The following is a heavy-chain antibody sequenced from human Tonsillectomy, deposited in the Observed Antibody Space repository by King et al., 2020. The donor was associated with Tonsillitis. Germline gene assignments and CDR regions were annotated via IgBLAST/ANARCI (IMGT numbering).Heavy chain of an antibody. CDR1: GYSFTSYG. CDR3: ARDPGMPTNNWFDP. J-gene: IGHJ5*02. Sequence: VQLVESGAEVKKPGASVKVSCKASGYSFTSYGITWVRQAPGQGLDWVGWIRVYNGNTNYAQKLEGRVTMTTDTSTRTAYMELRSLRYDDTAVYYCARDPGMPTNNWFDPWGQGTLVTVSS. CDR2: IRVYNGNT. V-gene: IGHV1-18*01. D-gene: IGHD5-24*01.